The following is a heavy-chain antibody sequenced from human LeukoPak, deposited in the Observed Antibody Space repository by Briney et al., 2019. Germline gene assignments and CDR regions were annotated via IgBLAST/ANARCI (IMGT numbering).Heavy chain of an antibody. CDR1: GFTFSSYA. D-gene: IGHD6-13*01. V-gene: IGHV3-23*01. CDR2: ISGSGGSA. Sequence: GGSLRLSCAASGFTFSSYAMSWVRQAPGKGLEWVSAISGSGGSAYYADSVKGRFTISRDNSKNTLYLQMNSLRVEDTAIYYCAKARYSSSWYHFDYWGQGTLVTVSS. CDR3: AKARYSSSWYHFDY. J-gene: IGHJ4*02.